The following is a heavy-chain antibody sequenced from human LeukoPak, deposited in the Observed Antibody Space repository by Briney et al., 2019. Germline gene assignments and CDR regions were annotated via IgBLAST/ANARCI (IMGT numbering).Heavy chain of an antibody. CDR3: ARAEIATTHAFDI. J-gene: IGHJ3*02. D-gene: IGHD5-24*01. CDR2: MNPNSGNT. V-gene: IGHV1-8*01. CDR1: GYTSTSYD. Sequence: ASVKVSCKASGYTSTSYDINWVRQATGQGLEWMGWMNPNSGNTGYAQKFQGRVTMTRNTSISTAYMELSSLRSEDTAVYYCARAEIATTHAFDIWGQGTMVTVSS.